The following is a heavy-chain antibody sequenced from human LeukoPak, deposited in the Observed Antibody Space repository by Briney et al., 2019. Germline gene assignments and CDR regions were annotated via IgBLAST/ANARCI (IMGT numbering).Heavy chain of an antibody. Sequence: PGGSLRLSCAASGFTFSSYWMHWVRQAPGKGLEWVSGISWNSGSIGYADSVKGRFTISRDNAKNSLYLQMNSLRAEDTALYYCAKDIRATPSYYGMDVWGQGTTVTVSS. CDR1: GFTFSSYW. CDR2: ISWNSGSI. CDR3: AKDIRATPSYYGMDV. V-gene: IGHV3-9*01. J-gene: IGHJ6*02.